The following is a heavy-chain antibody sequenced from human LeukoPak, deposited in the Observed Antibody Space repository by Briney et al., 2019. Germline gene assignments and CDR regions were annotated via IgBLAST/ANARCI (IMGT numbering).Heavy chain of an antibody. CDR3: ASSPYSSSHYYFDY. D-gene: IGHD6-13*01. CDR1: GYTFTCYY. CDR2: INPNSGGT. J-gene: IGHJ4*02. V-gene: IGHV1-2*06. Sequence: GASVKVSCKASGYTFTCYYMHWVRQAPGQGLEWMGRINPNSGGTNYAQKFQGRVTMTRDTSISTAYMELSRLRSDDTAVYYCASSPYSSSHYYFDYWGQGTLVTVSS.